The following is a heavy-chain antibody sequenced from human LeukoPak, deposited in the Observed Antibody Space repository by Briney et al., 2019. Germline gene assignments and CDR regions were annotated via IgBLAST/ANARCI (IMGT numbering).Heavy chain of an antibody. CDR1: GFTFSSYA. CDR3: ASPYYYDSSGYYMVPEAFDI. D-gene: IGHD3-22*01. V-gene: IGHV3-30*04. CDR2: ISYEGSNK. J-gene: IGHJ3*02. Sequence: QPGGSLRLSCAASGFTFSSYAMHWVRQAPGKGLEWVAVISYEGSNKYYADSVKGRFTISRDNSKNTLYLQMNSLRAEDTAVYYCASPYYYDSSGYYMVPEAFDIWGQRTMVTVSS.